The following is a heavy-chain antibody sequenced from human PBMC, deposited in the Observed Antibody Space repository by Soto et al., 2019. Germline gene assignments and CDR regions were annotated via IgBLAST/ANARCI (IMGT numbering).Heavy chain of an antibody. CDR2: INPNSGGT. D-gene: IGHD3-22*01. J-gene: IGHJ5*02. Sequence: ASLKVSCNASGYTFTGYYMHWVRQAPGQGLEWMGWINPNSGGTNYAQKFQGWVTMTRDTSISTAYMELSRLRSDDTAVYYCARGNILVVMTNWFDPWGQGTLVTVSS. V-gene: IGHV1-2*04. CDR3: ARGNILVVMTNWFDP. CDR1: GYTFTGYY.